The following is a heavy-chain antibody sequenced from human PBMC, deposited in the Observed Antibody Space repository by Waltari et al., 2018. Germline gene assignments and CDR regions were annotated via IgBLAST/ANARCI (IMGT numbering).Heavy chain of an antibody. CDR3: ARDAEDIVESGAFDI. CDR1: GFPFSSYT. Sequence: EVQLVESGGGLVKPGESLRLSCAASGFPFSSYTINWVRQAPGKGLEGVSSISTSGSYRYYADSGKGRFTISRDNAKNSLSLQMTHLRVEDTALYYCARDAEDIVESGAFDIWGQGTVVTVSS. V-gene: IGHV3-21*01. D-gene: IGHD2-15*01. J-gene: IGHJ3*02. CDR2: ISTSGSYR.